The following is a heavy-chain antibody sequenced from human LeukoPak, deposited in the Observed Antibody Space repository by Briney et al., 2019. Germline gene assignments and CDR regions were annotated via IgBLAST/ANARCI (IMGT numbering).Heavy chain of an antibody. CDR2: ISSSGSTI. D-gene: IGHD3-22*01. CDR1: GFTFSDYY. Sequence: GGSLRLSCAASGFTFSDYYMSWIRQAPGKGLEWVSYISSSGSTIYYADSVKGRFTISRDNAKNSLYLQMNSLRAEDTAVYYCARVDSSGWEVYYYYYYGMDVWGKGTTVTVSS. CDR3: ARVDSSGWEVYYYYYYGMDV. V-gene: IGHV3-11*01. J-gene: IGHJ6*04.